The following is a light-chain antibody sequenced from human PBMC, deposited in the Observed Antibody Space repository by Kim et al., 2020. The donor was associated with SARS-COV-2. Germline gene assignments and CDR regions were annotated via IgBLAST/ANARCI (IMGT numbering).Light chain of an antibody. CDR3: LQYSTYPYT. Sequence: AFAEVRGTLPVGGGAELGELDARGQEEAGKVPQRLIYAVSSLQSGVSSRFSGSRSGTEFTLTISGLRPEDFATYYCLQYSTYPYTLGQGTKLEIK. V-gene: IGKV1-17*03. CDR1: ELGEL. CDR2: AVS. J-gene: IGKJ2*01.